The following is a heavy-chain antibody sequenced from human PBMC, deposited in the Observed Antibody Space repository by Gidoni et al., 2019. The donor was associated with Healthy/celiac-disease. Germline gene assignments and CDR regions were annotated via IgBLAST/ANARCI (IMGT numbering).Heavy chain of an antibody. CDR3: AKEIMITFGGVIGAFDI. CDR2: ISGSGGST. CDR1: GCTCSSYA. J-gene: IGHJ3*02. V-gene: IGHV3-23*01. D-gene: IGHD3-16*02. Sequence: EVQLLESGGGLVQPGGSLRLSCAASGCTCSSYAMSWVRQAQGKGLEWVSAISGSGGSTYYADSVKGRFTISRDNSKNTLYLQMNSLRAEDTAVYYCAKEIMITFGGVIGAFDIWGQGTMVTVSS.